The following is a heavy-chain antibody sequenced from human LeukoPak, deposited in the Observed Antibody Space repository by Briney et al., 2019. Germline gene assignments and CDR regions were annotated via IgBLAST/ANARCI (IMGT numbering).Heavy chain of an antibody. D-gene: IGHD1-26*01. CDR2: IKHSGST. CDR1: GGSFSSYY. V-gene: IGHV4-34*01. CDR3: ARVGGGYHYYYMDV. J-gene: IGHJ6*03. Sequence: SETLSPTCAVYGGSFSSYYWSWIRQPPGKGLEWIGEIKHSGSTNYNPSLKSRVTISVDTSKNQFSLKLSSVIAADTAVYYCARVGGGYHYYYMDVWGKGTTVTVS.